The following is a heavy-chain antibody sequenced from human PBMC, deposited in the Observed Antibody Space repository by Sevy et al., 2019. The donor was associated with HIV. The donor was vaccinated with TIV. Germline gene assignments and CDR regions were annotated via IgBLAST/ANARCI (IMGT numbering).Heavy chain of an antibody. Sequence: GGSLRLSCAASGFTFSSYGMHWVRQAPGKGLEWVAFIRYDGSNKYYADSVKGRFTISRDNSKNTLYLQMNSLRAEDTAVYYCAKDRHKDVLRFLEWLPDYRGQGTLVTVSS. V-gene: IGHV3-30*02. CDR3: AKDRHKDVLRFLEWLPDY. J-gene: IGHJ4*02. CDR2: IRYDGSNK. D-gene: IGHD3-3*01. CDR1: GFTFSSYG.